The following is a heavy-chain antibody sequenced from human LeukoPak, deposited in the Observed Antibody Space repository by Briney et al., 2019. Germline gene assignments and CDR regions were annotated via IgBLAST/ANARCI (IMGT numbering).Heavy chain of an antibody. V-gene: IGHV1-18*01. D-gene: IGHD4-17*01. CDR3: AIASGDSDPEYFHH. CDR1: GYIFTNYG. J-gene: IGHJ1*01. CDR2: ISGYNGNT. Sequence: ASVKVSCKASGYIFTNYGISWVRQAPGQGLEWMGWISGYNGNTNYAQNVQGRVTMTTDTSTSTGYLELRSLTSDDTAVYFCAIASGDSDPEYFHHWGQGTLVTVSS.